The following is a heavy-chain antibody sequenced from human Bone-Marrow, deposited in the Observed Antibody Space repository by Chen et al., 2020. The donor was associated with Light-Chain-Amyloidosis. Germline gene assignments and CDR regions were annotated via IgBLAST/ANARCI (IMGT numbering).Heavy chain of an antibody. CDR2: SYYTGST. D-gene: IGHD6-13*01. J-gene: IGHJ4*02. CDR1: GASVSSDYHY. Sequence: QVQLQESGPGLVKPSGTLSLTCTVAGASVSSDYHYWTWIRQPPGDRLEWIGYSYYTGSTKYNPSLESRIAISIDTSKNQFSLKVNSVTAADTAVYYCVRRDVRWHIDFWGQGALVTVSS. CDR3: VRRDVRWHIDF. V-gene: IGHV4-61*01.